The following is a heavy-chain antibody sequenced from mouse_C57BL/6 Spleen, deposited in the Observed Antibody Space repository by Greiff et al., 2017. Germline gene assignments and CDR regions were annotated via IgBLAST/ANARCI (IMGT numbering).Heavy chain of an antibody. J-gene: IGHJ4*01. CDR2: ISSGGDYI. CDR1: GFTFSSYA. V-gene: IGHV5-9-1*02. Sequence: EVHLVESGEGLVKPGGSLKLSCAASGFTFSSYAMSWVRQTPEKRLEWVAYISSGGDYIYYADTVKGRFTISRDNARNTLYLQMSSLKSEDTAMYYCTRGEVFFYYYGSSYYAMDYWGQGTSVTVSS. CDR3: TRGEVFFYYYGSSYYAMDY. D-gene: IGHD1-1*01.